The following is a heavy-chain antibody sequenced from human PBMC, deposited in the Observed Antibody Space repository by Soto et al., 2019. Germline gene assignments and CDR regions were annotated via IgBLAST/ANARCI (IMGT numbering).Heavy chain of an antibody. V-gene: IGHV4-34*01. CDR1: GGSFSGYY. Sequence: SQTLSLTRAVYGGSFSGYYWSWIRQPPGKGLEWIGEINHSGSTNYNPSLKSQVTISVDTSRNQFSLKLSSVTAADTAVYYCARGRDSSSWYRINWFDPWGQGTLVTVSS. D-gene: IGHD6-13*01. J-gene: IGHJ5*02. CDR3: ARGRDSSSWYRINWFDP. CDR2: INHSGST.